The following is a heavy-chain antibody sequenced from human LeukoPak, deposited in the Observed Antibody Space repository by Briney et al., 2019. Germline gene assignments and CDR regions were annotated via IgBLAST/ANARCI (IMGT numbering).Heavy chain of an antibody. Sequence: SAKVSCKASGGTFSSYAISWVRQAPGQGLEWMGRIIPILGIANYAQKFQGRVTITADKSTSTAYMELSSLGSEDTAVYYCARHDILTGTEFDYWGQGTLVTVSS. CDR2: IIPILGIA. CDR3: ARHDILTGTEFDY. V-gene: IGHV1-69*04. CDR1: GGTFSSYA. J-gene: IGHJ4*02. D-gene: IGHD3-9*01.